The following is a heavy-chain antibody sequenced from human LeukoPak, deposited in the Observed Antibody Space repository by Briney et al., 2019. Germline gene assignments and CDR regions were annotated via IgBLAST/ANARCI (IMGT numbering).Heavy chain of an antibody. CDR2: IWYDGTNK. CDR3: AKDVVPGAAYFDY. J-gene: IGHJ4*01. D-gene: IGHD2-15*01. V-gene: IGHV3-30*02. Sequence: GSLRLSCAASGFTFSSYGMHWVRQAPGKGLEWVAVIWYDGTNKYYADAVKGRFTISRDNSKNTLDLQMNSLRTEDTAVYYCAKDVVPGAAYFDYGGQEPWSPSPQ. CDR1: GFTFSSYG.